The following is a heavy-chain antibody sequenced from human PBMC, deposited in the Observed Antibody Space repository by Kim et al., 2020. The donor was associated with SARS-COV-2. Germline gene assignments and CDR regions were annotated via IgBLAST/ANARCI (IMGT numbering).Heavy chain of an antibody. Sequence: ASVKVSCKASDYTFINYGISWVRQAPGQGLEWMGWVSGFNGRTNYAQKLRGRVTMTTDTSTSTAYMELRSLRSDDTAIYYCARAEDSLTGLDYWGQGTLVTVSS. J-gene: IGHJ4*02. CDR1: DYTFINYG. CDR3: ARAEDSLTGLDY. V-gene: IGHV1-18*01. CDR2: VSGFNGRT. D-gene: IGHD3-9*01.